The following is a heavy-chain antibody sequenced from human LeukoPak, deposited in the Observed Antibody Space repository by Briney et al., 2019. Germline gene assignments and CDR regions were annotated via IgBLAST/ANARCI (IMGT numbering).Heavy chain of an antibody. CDR2: IKEDGSEK. D-gene: IGHD3-3*01. Sequence: GGSLRLSCAASGFTFSNYWMSWVRQAPGKGLECVANIKEDGSEKYYVDSVKGRFTISRDNAKNSVYLQMNSLRDEDTALYYCARGGGFGYDFWSGQGSYYFDYWGQGTLVIVSS. J-gene: IGHJ4*02. V-gene: IGHV3-7*01. CDR3: ARGGGFGYDFWSGQGSYYFDY. CDR1: GFTFSNYW.